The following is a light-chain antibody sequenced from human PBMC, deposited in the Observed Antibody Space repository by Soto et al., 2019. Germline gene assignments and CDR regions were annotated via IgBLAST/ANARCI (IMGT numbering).Light chain of an antibody. CDR3: CSYAGNHDYV. V-gene: IGLV2-8*01. CDR1: SSDVGGYDY. CDR2: EVT. J-gene: IGLJ1*01. Sequence: QSVLTQPPSASGSPGQSVAISCTGTSSDVGGYDYVSWYQQHPGKAPKLMIYEVTKRPSGVPDRFSGSKSGNTASLTVSGLQAEDEADYYCCSYAGNHDYVFGTGTKVTV.